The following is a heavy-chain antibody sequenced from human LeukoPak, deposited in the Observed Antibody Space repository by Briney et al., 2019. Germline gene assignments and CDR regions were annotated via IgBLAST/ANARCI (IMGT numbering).Heavy chain of an antibody. CDR1: GYTFTSYG. Sequence: GASVTVSCKASGYTFTSYGISWVRQAPGQGLEWMGWMNPNSGNTGYAQKFQGRVTMTRNTSISTAYMELSSLRSEDTAVYYCARGRSGYDGYYYGMDVWGQGTTVTVSS. J-gene: IGHJ6*02. CDR2: MNPNSGNT. D-gene: IGHD5-12*01. V-gene: IGHV1-8*02. CDR3: ARGRSGYDGYYYGMDV.